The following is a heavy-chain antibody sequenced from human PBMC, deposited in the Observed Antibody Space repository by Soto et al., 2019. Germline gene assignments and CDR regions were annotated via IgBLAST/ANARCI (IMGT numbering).Heavy chain of an antibody. CDR3: TRGLLVCGRHYYYGLAV. V-gene: IGHV1-8*01. D-gene: IGHD2-8*01. CDR1: GYTFTAYD. Sequence: ASVKVSCKASGYTFTAYDMNWVRQASGQGLEWMGWMNPNLGNTDYAQRFQGRITMTRDTSTRTAYMELSNLESEDTAVYYCTRGLLVCGRHYYYGLAVRGQGTTVPGSS. CDR2: MNPNLGNT. J-gene: IGHJ6*02.